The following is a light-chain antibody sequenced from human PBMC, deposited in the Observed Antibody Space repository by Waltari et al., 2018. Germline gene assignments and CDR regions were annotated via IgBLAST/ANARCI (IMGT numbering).Light chain of an antibody. V-gene: IGKV4-1*01. CDR1: QSILDNSNNKNT. Sequence: DIVMTQSPDSLAVSLGERATINCRASQSILDNSNNKNTLTGYQQKPGQAPKLLIYWASTREAGVPARFSGSGSGTHFTLTISSLQAEDVAVYYCQQHYSSPLTFGGGTKVEL. J-gene: IGKJ4*01. CDR3: QQHYSSPLT. CDR2: WAS.